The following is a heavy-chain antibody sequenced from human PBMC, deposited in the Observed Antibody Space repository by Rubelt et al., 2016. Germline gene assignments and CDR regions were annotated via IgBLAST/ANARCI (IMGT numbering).Heavy chain of an antibody. J-gene: IGHJ2*01. CDR3: ARDRIRIAARQGWYFDL. V-gene: IGHV1-18*01. CDR1: GYTFTSYG. D-gene: IGHD6-6*01. CDR2: ISASNGNT. Sequence: QVQLVQSGAEVKKPGASVKVSCKASGYTFTSYGISWVRQAPGQGLEWMGWISASNGNTNYAQKLQGRVNMTTDTSTSTAYMELRSLRSDDTAVYYCARDRIRIAARQGWYFDLWGRGTLVTVSS.